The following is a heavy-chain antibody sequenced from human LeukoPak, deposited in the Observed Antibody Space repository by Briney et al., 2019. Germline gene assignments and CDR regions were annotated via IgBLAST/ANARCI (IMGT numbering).Heavy chain of an antibody. CDR1: GFTFSTYG. CDR2: ISYDGSHK. V-gene: IGHV3-30*18. D-gene: IGHD3-10*01. J-gene: IGHJ4*02. Sequence: GGSLRLSCAASGFTFSTYGVHWVRQAPGKGLVWVAVISYDGSHKYYADSVKGRFTVSRDNSKNTLYLQMNSLRAEDTAVYYCAKEPGETSLFVVDYWGQGTLVTVSS. CDR3: AKEPGETSLFVVDY.